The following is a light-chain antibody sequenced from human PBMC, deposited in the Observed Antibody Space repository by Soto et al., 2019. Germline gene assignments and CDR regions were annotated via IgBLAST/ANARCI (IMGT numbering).Light chain of an antibody. Sequence: DIQMTQSPSSLSASVRDRVTITCRASQSISSYLNWYQQKPGKAPKLLIYAASSLQSGVPSRFSGSGSGTDFTLTVSSLQPEDFATYFCQQSYSTPRTFGQVTKVEVK. CDR3: QQSYSTPRT. J-gene: IGKJ1*01. V-gene: IGKV1-39*01. CDR1: QSISSY. CDR2: AAS.